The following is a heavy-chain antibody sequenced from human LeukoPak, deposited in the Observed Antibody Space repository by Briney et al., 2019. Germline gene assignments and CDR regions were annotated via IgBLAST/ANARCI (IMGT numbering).Heavy chain of an antibody. CDR1: GGTFSSYA. D-gene: IGHD6-19*01. Sequence: ASVKVSCKGSGGTFSSYAISWVRQAPGQGLEWMGRIIPIFGTANYAQKFQGRVTITTDESTSTAYMELSSLRSEDTAVYYCARDLIAVAGSVFDYWGQGTLVTVSS. V-gene: IGHV1-69*05. CDR2: IIPIFGTA. CDR3: ARDLIAVAGSVFDY. J-gene: IGHJ4*02.